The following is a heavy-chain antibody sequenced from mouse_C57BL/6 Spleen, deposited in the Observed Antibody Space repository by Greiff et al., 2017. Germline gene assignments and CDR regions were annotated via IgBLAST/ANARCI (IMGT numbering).Heavy chain of an antibody. Sequence: QVQLKESGPELVKPGASVKISCKSSGYAFSSSWMNWVKQRPGKGLEWIGRIYSGDGETNYNGKFKGKATLTADKSSSTAYMQLSSLTSEDSAVYVCARDYYGSSSYWYFDVWGTGTTVTVSS. CDR1: GYAFSSSW. CDR3: ARDYYGSSSYWYFDV. CDR2: IYSGDGET. D-gene: IGHD1-1*01. V-gene: IGHV1-82*01. J-gene: IGHJ1*03.